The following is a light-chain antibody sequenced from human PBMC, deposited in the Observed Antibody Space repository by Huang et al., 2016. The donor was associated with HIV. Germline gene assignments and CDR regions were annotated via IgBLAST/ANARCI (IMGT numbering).Light chain of an antibody. CDR3: LQVFNYPFS. CDR2: GAS. Sequence: AIQMTQSPSSLSASVGDRVTITCRASQDIGSDLGWYRQKPCKAPKLLIYGASSLQSGVQSRFSGSGSGTDFTLTIGGLQPEDFATYFCLQVFNYPFSFGPGTKVDIK. V-gene: IGKV1-6*01. CDR1: QDIGSD. J-gene: IGKJ3*01.